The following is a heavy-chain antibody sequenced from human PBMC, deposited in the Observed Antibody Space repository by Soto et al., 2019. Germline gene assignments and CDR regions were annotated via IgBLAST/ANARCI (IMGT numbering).Heavy chain of an antibody. CDR2: ISAYNGNT. CDR3: AATAVVVAATGLFYYGMDV. Sequence: ASVKVSCKASGYTFTSCGISWVRQAPGQGLEWMGWISAYNGNTNYAQKLQERVTMTTDISTSTAYMELSSLRSEDTAVYYCAATAVVVAATGLFYYGMDVWGQGTTVTVSS. D-gene: IGHD2-15*01. CDR1: GYTFTSCG. V-gene: IGHV1-18*01. J-gene: IGHJ6*02.